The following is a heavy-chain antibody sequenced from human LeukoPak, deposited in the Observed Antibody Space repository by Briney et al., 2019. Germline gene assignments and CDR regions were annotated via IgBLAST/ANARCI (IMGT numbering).Heavy chain of an antibody. CDR2: ISAYNGNT. CDR3: ARSKDYYDSSGAFDI. Sequence: GASVKVSCKASGYTFTSYGISWVRQAPGQGLERMGWISAYNGNTNYAQKLQGRVTMTTDTSTSTAYMELRSLRSDDTAVYYCARSKDYYDSSGAFDIRGQGTMVTVSS. J-gene: IGHJ3*02. V-gene: IGHV1-18*01. D-gene: IGHD3-22*01. CDR1: GYTFTSYG.